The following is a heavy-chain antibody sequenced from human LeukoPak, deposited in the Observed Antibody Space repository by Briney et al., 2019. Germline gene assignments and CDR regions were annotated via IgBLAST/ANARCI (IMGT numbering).Heavy chain of an antibody. Sequence: GGSLRLSCAASGLTFSNVWVNWVRQAPGKGLQWVGRILTKNDGGTTGYAAPVKGRFTISRDDSKSTLYLQMNSLEIEDTAVYYCTTRVSTTNDNWGQGTLVTVSS. CDR3: TTRVSTTNDN. D-gene: IGHD5/OR15-5a*01. CDR1: GLTFSNVW. J-gene: IGHJ4*02. CDR2: ILTKNDGGTT. V-gene: IGHV3-15*01.